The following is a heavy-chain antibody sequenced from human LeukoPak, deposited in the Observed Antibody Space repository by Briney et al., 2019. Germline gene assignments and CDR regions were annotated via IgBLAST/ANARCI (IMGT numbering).Heavy chain of an antibody. CDR1: GFTFDDYA. J-gene: IGHJ4*02. CDR2: ISWNSGSI. V-gene: IGHV3-9*03. D-gene: IGHD1-26*01. Sequence: GGSLRLSCAASGFTFDDYAMHWVRQAPGKGLEWVSGISWNSGSIGYADSVKGRFTISRDNAKNSLYLQMNSLRAEDMALYYCAKEGSWGGYYFAYWGQGTLVTVSS. CDR3: AKEGSWGGYYFAY.